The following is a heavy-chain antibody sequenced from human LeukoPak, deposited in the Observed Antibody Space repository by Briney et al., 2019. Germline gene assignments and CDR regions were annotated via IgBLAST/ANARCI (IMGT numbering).Heavy chain of an antibody. CDR1: GYTFNNYD. CDR2: MNPNSGNT. CDR3: ARGYGLE. J-gene: IGHJ4*02. V-gene: IGHV1-8*01. Sequence: ASVKVSCKASGYTFNNYDINWVRQAPGQGLEWMGWMNPNSGNTGYAQKFQGRVTMTRDTSISTAYMELSSLRSEDTAVYYCARGYGLEWGQGTLVTVSS. D-gene: IGHD4-17*01.